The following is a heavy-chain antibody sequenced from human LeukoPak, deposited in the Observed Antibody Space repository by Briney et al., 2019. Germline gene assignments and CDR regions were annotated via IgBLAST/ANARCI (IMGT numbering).Heavy chain of an antibody. CDR2: INHSGRT. J-gene: IGHJ4*02. CDR1: GGSFSGYF. D-gene: IGHD2-2*01. CDR3: ARGGYPFDY. Sequence: SETLSLTCAVYGGSFSGYFWSWIRQPPGKGLEWIGEINHSGRTNYNPSLKSRVTMSEETSKKQISLKLSSVTAADTAVYYCARGGYPFDYWGQGTLVTVSS. V-gene: IGHV4-34*01.